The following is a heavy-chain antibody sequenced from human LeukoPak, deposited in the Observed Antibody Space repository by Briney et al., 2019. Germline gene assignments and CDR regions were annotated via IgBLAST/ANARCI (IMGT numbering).Heavy chain of an antibody. V-gene: IGHV3-74*01. CDR2: INSDESST. CDR1: GFTFSSNY. CDR3: ARDKYYTPDY. D-gene: IGHD1-26*01. Sequence: GGSLRLSCAASGFTFSSNYMSWVRQAPGKGLVWVSLINSDESSTSYADSVKGRFTISRDNAKNTLYLQMNTLRAEDTAVYYCARDKYYTPDYWGQGTLVTVSS. J-gene: IGHJ4*02.